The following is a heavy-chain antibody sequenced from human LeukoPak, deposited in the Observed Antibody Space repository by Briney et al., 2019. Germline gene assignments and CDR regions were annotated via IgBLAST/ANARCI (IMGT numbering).Heavy chain of an antibody. Sequence: ASVKVSCKASGYTFTSYGISWVRQAPGQGLEWMGWMNPNSGNTGYAQKFQGRVTMTRNTSISTAYMELSSLRSEDTAVYYCARGLGDYGDYVFDYWGQGTLVTVSS. CDR2: MNPNSGNT. V-gene: IGHV1-8*02. J-gene: IGHJ4*02. CDR3: ARGLGDYGDYVFDY. D-gene: IGHD4-17*01. CDR1: GYTFTSYG.